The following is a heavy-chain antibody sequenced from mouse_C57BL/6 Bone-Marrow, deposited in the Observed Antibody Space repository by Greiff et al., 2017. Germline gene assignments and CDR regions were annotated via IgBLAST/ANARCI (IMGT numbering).Heavy chain of an antibody. J-gene: IGHJ3*01. CDR3: TTCSYDYPFAY. CDR1: GFNIKDDY. D-gene: IGHD2-4*01. V-gene: IGHV14-4*01. CDR2: IDPDNGDT. Sequence: VHVKQSGAELVRPGASVKLSCTASGFNIKDDYMHWVKQRPEQGLEWIGWIDPDNGDTEYASKFQGKATITADTSSNTAYLQLSSLTSEDTAVYYCTTCSYDYPFAYWGQGTLVTVSA.